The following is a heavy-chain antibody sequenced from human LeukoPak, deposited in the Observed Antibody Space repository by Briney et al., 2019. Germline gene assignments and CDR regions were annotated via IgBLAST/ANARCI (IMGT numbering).Heavy chain of an antibody. J-gene: IGHJ5*02. CDR2: ISAYNGNT. CDR3: ARRGPKCGGGCYGARPRPNWFDP. CDR1: GYTFTSYG. D-gene: IGHD2-21*02. V-gene: IGHV1-18*01. Sequence: ASVKVSCKASGYTFTSYGISWVRQAPGQGLEWMGWISAYNGNTNYAQKLQGRVTMTTDTSTSTAYMELRSLRSDDTAVYYCARRGPKCGGGCYGARPRPNWFDPWGQGTLVTVSS.